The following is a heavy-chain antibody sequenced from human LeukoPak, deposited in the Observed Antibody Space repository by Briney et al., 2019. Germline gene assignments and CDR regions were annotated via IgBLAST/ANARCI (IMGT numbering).Heavy chain of an antibody. CDR2: INHSGST. J-gene: IGHJ4*02. Sequence: PSETLSLTCAVYGGSFSGYYWSWIRQPPGKGLEWIGEINHSGSTNYNPSLKSRVTISVDTSKNQFSLKLSSVTAADTAVYYCAGLRLYSYGKNDYWGQGTLVTVSS. CDR3: AGLRLYSYGKNDY. CDR1: GGSFSGYY. D-gene: IGHD5-18*01. V-gene: IGHV4-34*01.